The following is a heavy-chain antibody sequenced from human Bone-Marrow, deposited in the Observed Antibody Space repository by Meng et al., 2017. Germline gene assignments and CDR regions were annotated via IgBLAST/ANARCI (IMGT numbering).Heavy chain of an antibody. CDR1: GGSISSSNG. Sequence: QVQLQESGPVLGKPSGTLPPHWAVSGGSISSSNGGGWFRQPPGKGLEWIGEIYHSGSTNYNPSLKSRVTISVDKSKNQFSLKLSSVTAADTAVYYCARRVSGSGLTTDWFDPWGQGTLVTVSS. J-gene: IGHJ5*02. CDR3: ARRVSGSGLTTDWFDP. V-gene: IGHV4-4*02. CDR2: IYHSGST. D-gene: IGHD4-17*01.